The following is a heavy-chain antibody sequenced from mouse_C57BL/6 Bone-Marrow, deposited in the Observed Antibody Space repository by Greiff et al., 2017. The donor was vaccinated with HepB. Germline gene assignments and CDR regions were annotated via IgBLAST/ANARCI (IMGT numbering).Heavy chain of an antibody. D-gene: IGHD1-1*01. CDR1: GFTFSDYY. V-gene: IGHV5-16*01. CDR2: INYDGSST. CDR3: ARESYYDFYYAMDY. Sequence: DVHLVESEGGLVQPGSSMKLSCTASGFTFSDYYMAWVRQVPEKGLEWVANINYDGSSTYYLDSLKSRFIISRDNAKNILYLQMSSLKSEDTATYYCARESYYDFYYAMDYWGQGTSVTVSS. J-gene: IGHJ4*01.